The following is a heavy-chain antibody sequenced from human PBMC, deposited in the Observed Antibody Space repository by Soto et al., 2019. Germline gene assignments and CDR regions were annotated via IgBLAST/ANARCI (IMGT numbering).Heavy chain of an antibody. V-gene: IGHV4-39*01. CDR1: GGSISSSSYY. D-gene: IGHD6-6*01. CDR2: IYYSGST. Sequence: SETLSLTCTVSGGSISSSSYYWGWIRQPPGKGLEWIGSIYYSGSTYYNPSLKSRVTISVDTSKNQFSLKLSSVTAADTAVYYCARTSRFAYWGQGTLVT. CDR3: ARTSRFAY. J-gene: IGHJ4*02.